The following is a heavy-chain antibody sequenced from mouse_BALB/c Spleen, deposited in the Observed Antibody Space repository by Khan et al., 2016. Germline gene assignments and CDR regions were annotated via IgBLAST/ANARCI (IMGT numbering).Heavy chain of an antibody. CDR1: VFDFSRYW. CDR3: ARRVWSFDY. V-gene: IGHV4-1*02. D-gene: IGHD2-10*02. J-gene: IGHJ2*01. CDR2: IYPDSSTI. Sequence: EVKLLESGGGLVQPGGSLKLSCAASVFDFSRYWMSWVRQAPGKGLEWIGEIYPDSSTINYTPSLKDKFIISRDNAKNTLYLQMSKVRSEDTALYYCARRVWSFDYWGQGTTLTVSS.